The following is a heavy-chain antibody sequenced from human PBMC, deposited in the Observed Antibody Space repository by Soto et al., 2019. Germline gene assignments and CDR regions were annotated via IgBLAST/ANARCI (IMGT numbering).Heavy chain of an antibody. CDR2: FDPEDGET. Sequence: GASVKVSCKVSGYTLTELSMHWVRQAPGKGLEWMGGFDPEDGETIYAQKFQGRVTMTEDTSTDTAYMELSSLRSEDTAVYYCATDPRQNASGWRIFQHWGQRTLDTVSA. J-gene: IGHJ1*01. CDR3: ATDPRQNASGWRIFQH. D-gene: IGHD6-19*01. V-gene: IGHV1-24*01. CDR1: GYTLTELS.